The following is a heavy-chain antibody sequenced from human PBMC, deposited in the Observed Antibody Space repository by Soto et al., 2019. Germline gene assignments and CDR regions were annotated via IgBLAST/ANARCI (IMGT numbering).Heavy chain of an antibody. D-gene: IGHD2-15*01. J-gene: IGHJ4*02. CDR3: ARHKNPSLVVVVAATREPIDY. Sequence: SETLSLTCTVSGGSISSSSYYWGWIRQPPGKGLEWIGSIYYSGSTYYNPSLKSRVTISVDTSKNQFSLKLSSVTAADTAVYYCARHKNPSLVVVVAATREPIDYWGQGTLVTVSS. CDR2: IYYSGST. V-gene: IGHV4-39*01. CDR1: GGSISSSSYY.